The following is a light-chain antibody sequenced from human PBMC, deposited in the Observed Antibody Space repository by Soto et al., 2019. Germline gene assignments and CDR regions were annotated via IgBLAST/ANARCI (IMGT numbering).Light chain of an antibody. CDR3: SSYSGTNYHYV. Sequence: QSVLTQPPSASGSFGQSVTISCTGTSSDVGGYNYVSWYQQHPGKAPKLMIYEVSERPSGVPDRFSGSKSGNTASLTASGLQADDEADYYCSSYSGTNYHYVFGTGTKVTV. V-gene: IGLV2-8*01. CDR1: SSDVGGYNY. J-gene: IGLJ1*01. CDR2: EVS.